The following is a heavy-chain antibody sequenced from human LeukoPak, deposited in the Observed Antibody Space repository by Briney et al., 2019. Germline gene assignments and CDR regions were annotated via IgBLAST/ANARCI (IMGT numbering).Heavy chain of an antibody. CDR3: ARGLRPYYTPGAFDI. V-gene: IGHV4-59*02. CDR1: GGSVSPYY. D-gene: IGHD3-10*01. J-gene: IGHJ3*02. Sequence: PSETLSLTCTVSGGSVSPYYWSWIRQPPGKGLEYIGYIFYSGSTNYNPSLKSRVTISLDTSTNQFSLNLTSVTAADTAVYYCARGLRPYYTPGAFDIWGRGTMVTASS. CDR2: IFYSGST.